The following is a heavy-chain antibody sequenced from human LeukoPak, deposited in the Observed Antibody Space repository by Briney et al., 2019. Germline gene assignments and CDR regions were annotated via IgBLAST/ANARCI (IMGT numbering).Heavy chain of an antibody. CDR3: ARHPDLGWFGEAHDWFDP. CDR2: IYHSGST. D-gene: IGHD3-10*01. J-gene: IGHJ5*02. V-gene: IGHV4-38-2*02. Sequence: SETLSLTCTVSGYSISSGYYWGWIRQPPGKGLEWIGSIYHSGSTYYNPFLKSRVTISVDTSKNQFSLKLSSVTAADTAVYYCARHPDLGWFGEAHDWFDPWGQGTLVTVSS. CDR1: GYSISSGYY.